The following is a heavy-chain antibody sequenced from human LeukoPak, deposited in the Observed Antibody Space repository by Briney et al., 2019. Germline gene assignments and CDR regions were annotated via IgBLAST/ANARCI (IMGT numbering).Heavy chain of an antibody. CDR3: AKLGGQELHNYYVAV. CDR1: GFTFRSCG. V-gene: IGHV3-30*18. J-gene: IGHJ6*03. Sequence: GTSLRLSCAASGFTFRSCGMHWVRQAPGKGLEWVAVVSYDGVETHYADSVKGRFTIARDNSKNTLSLQMNSLRAEDTAVYYCAKLGGQELHNYYVAVCGKGTTVAVSS. D-gene: IGHD3-16*01. CDR2: VSYDGVET.